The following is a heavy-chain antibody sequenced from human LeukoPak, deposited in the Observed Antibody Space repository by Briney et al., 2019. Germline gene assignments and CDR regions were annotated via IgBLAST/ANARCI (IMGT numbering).Heavy chain of an antibody. Sequence: SVTVSCKXXXYTFTSYYMHWVRQAPGQGLEWMGIINPSGGSTSYAQKFQGRVTMTRDTSTSTVYMELSSLRSEDTAVYYCARETASPFDYWGQGTLVTVSS. CDR1: XYTFTSYY. J-gene: IGHJ4*02. CDR3: ARETASPFDY. V-gene: IGHV1-46*01. CDR2: INPSGGST.